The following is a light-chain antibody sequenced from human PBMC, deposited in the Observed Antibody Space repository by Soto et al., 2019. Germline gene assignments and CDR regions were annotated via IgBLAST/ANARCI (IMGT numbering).Light chain of an antibody. CDR3: QVWDSSSDHVV. J-gene: IGLJ3*02. V-gene: IGLV3-21*02. CDR2: DDS. Sequence: SYELTQQPSVSVAPGQTARISCGGDKIGSKSVHWYQQKAGQTPVLVVYDDSDRPSGIPERFSGSNSGNTASLIISRVEGGDEADYYCQVWDSSSDHVVFGGGTKPTVL. CDR1: KIGSKS.